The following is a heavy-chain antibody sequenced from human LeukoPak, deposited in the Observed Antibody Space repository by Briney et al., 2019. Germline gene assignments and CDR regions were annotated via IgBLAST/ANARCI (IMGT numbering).Heavy chain of an antibody. CDR3: ARTGGMVRGVIRSPMDV. CDR1: GYSFTSYG. Sequence: GASVKVSCKASGYSFTSYGISWVRQAPGQGLEWMGWISAYNGNTNYAQKLQGRVTMTTDTSTSTAYMELRSLRSDDTAVFYCARTGGMVRGVIRSPMDVWGQGTTVTVSS. V-gene: IGHV1-18*01. J-gene: IGHJ6*02. CDR2: ISAYNGNT. D-gene: IGHD3-10*01.